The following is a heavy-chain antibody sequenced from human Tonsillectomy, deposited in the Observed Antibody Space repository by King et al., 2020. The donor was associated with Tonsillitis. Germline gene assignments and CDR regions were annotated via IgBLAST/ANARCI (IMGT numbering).Heavy chain of an antibody. V-gene: IGHV4-38-2*02. CDR1: GYSNSDPFY. CDR2: IRHRIGTVYYSGNT. D-gene: IGHD6-19*01. J-gene: IGHJ4*02. CDR3: RIGGGIAVSYF. Sequence: LQLQESGPGLMKPSETLSLTCSVSGYSNSDPFYWNWIRQPPGKGLEWVGSIRHRIGTVYYSGNTYYSTSLRSRVTISVDTSKNQLSLKLHSVTAADTAIYYCRIGGGIAVSYFCGPGTLVTVSS.